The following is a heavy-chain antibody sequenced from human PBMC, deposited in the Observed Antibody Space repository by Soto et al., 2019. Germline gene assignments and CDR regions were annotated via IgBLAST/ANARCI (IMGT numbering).Heavy chain of an antibody. Sequence: GGSLRLSCAASGFTFSSYAMSWVRQAPGKGLEWVSAISGSGGSTYYADSVKGRFTISRDNSKNTLYLQMNSLRAEDTAVYYCEGRLRVNPPYYYGMDVWGQGTTVTVSS. J-gene: IGHJ6*02. CDR3: EGRLRVNPPYYYGMDV. CDR2: ISGSGGST. D-gene: IGHD2-21*01. V-gene: IGHV3-23*01. CDR1: GFTFSSYA.